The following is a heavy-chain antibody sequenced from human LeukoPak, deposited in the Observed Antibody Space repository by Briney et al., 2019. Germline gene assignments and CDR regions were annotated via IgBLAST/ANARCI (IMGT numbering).Heavy chain of an antibody. J-gene: IGHJ4*02. CDR1: GFTFTTYD. Sequence: SGGSLRLSCSASGFTFTTYDMNWVRQAPGKGLEWVSGIGGSGTRTYYADSVKGRFTISRDNSKNTLYLQMNSLRDEDTAVYYCAKDSHWILFDDWGQGTLVTVSS. CDR2: IGGSGTRT. V-gene: IGHV3-23*01. D-gene: IGHD2-2*03. CDR3: AKDSHWILFDD.